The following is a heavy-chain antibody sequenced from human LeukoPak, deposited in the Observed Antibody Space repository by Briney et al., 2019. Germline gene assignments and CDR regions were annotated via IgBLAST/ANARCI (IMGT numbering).Heavy chain of an antibody. J-gene: IGHJ3*02. V-gene: IGHV4-39*01. CDR2: FYYSGST. D-gene: IGHD3-22*01. Sequence: SETLSLTCTVSGDSISSSNYYWGWIRQPPGKGLEWIGSFYYSGSTYYNPSLKSRVTISVDTSKNQFSLKLSSVTAADTAVYYCARQAGITMIVVVWAFDIWGQGTMVTVSS. CDR1: GDSISSSNYY. CDR3: ARQAGITMIVVVWAFDI.